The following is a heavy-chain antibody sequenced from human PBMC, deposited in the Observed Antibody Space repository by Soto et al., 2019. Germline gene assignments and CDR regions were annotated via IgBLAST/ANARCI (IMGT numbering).Heavy chain of an antibody. CDR2: MNPNSGNT. CDR1: GYTFTSYD. J-gene: IGHJ6*03. V-gene: IGHV1-8*01. CDR3: ARGTDIVVVVAAPSHYYYMDV. Sequence: ASVKVSCKASGYTFTSYDINWVRQATGQGLEWMGWMNPNSGNTGYAQKFQGRVTMTRNTSISTAYMELSSLRSEDTAVYYCARGTDIVVVVAAPSHYYYMDVWGKGTTVTVSS. D-gene: IGHD2-15*01.